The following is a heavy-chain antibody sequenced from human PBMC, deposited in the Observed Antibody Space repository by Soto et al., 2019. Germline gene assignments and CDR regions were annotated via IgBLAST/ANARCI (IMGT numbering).Heavy chain of an antibody. CDR1: GYTFTGYF. CDR3: ARDTSSTYYDILTPYYIY. J-gene: IGHJ4*02. Sequence: ASVKVSCKASGYTFTGYFMQWVRQAPGQGLEWMGWINPKSGDTKYAQKFQGRVTMARDTSISTVYMGLSRLVSDDTAVYYCARDTSSTYYDILTPYYIYWGQGTLVTVSS. D-gene: IGHD3-9*01. V-gene: IGHV1-2*02. CDR2: INPKSGDT.